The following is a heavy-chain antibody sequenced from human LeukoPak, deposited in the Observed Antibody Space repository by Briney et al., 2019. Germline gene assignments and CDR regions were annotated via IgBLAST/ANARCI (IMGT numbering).Heavy chain of an antibody. CDR1: GGSSSSYY. J-gene: IGHJ2*01. CDR3: ARQGGGFWYFDL. CDR2: IYYSGST. V-gene: IGHV4-59*08. D-gene: IGHD6-25*01. Sequence: SETLSLTCTVSGGSSSSYYWSWIRQPPGKGLEWIGHIYYSGSTNYNPSLKSRVTISVDTSKNQFSLKLSSVTAADTAVYYCARQGGGFWYFDLWGRGTLVTVSS.